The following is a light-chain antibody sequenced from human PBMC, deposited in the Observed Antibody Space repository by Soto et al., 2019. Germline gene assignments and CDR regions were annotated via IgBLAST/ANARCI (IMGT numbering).Light chain of an antibody. CDR3: SSYIRITTYV. V-gene: IGLV2-14*01. CDR2: EVT. J-gene: IGLJ1*01. Sequence: QSVLTQPASVVGSPGQSITISCTGSSSDVGVYNYVSWYQQHPGKAPILLIYEVTYRPSGVSDRFSGSKSGNTASLTISGLQAEDEADYYCSSYIRITTYVFGTGTKVTVL. CDR1: SSDVGVYNY.